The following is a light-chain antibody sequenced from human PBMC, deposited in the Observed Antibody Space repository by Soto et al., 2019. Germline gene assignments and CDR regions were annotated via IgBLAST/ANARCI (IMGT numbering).Light chain of an antibody. CDR3: QEYNSHSRYT. Sequence: DIQMTQSPSTLSASVGDRVTITCRASQSISSWLAWYQQKPGKAPKLLIYTASSLESGVPSRFSGSGSGTEFTLTISSLQPDDFATYYCQEYNSHSRYTFGQGTKLELK. J-gene: IGKJ2*01. CDR2: TAS. V-gene: IGKV1-5*03. CDR1: QSISSW.